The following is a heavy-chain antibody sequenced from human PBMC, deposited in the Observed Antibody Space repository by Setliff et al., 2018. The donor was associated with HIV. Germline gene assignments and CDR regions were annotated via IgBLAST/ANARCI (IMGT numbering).Heavy chain of an antibody. D-gene: IGHD3-10*01. Sequence: LRLSCAASGFTFSSSAMSWVRQAPGKGLEWVSAISGSGGSTYYADSVKGRFTISRDNSENTVYLQMNSLRAEDTAVYYCAKDRRYYYGSGSYAAETWGQGTLVTVSS. J-gene: IGHJ5*02. V-gene: IGHV3-23*01. CDR2: ISGSGGST. CDR3: AKDRRYYYGSGSYAAET. CDR1: GFTFSSSA.